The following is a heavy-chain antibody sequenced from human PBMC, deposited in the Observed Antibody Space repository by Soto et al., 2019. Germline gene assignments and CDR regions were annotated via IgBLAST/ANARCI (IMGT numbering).Heavy chain of an antibody. J-gene: IGHJ2*01. CDR2: IIPIFGTA. CDR1: GGTFSSYT. Sequence: QVQLVQSGAEVKKPGSSVTVSCKASGGTFSSYTISWVRQAPGQGLEWMGGIIPIFGTANYAQKFQGRVTNTADKPASTAYMELSSLRSEDTAVSYCARGNHRWLQLWYFDLWGRGTLVTVSS. V-gene: IGHV1-69*14. D-gene: IGHD5-12*01. CDR3: ARGNHRWLQLWYFDL.